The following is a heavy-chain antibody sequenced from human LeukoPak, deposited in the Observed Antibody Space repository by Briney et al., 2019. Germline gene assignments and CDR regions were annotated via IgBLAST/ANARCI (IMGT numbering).Heavy chain of an antibody. CDR3: ARYYYDSSGYTVPFDY. V-gene: IGHV5-51*01. D-gene: IGHD3-22*01. CDR2: IYPDDSDT. J-gene: IGHJ4*02. Sequence: GESLKISCEASGYSFTNFWVAWVRQMPGKGLEWMGIIYPDDSDTRYSPSFQGQVTISADKSISTAYLQWSSLKASDTAMYFCARYYYDSSGYTVPFDYWGQGTLVTVSS. CDR1: GYSFTNFW.